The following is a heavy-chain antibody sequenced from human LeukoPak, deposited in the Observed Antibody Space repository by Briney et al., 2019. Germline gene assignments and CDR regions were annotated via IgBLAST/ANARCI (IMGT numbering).Heavy chain of an antibody. CDR2: ICYSGST. CDR1: GGSISTYC. V-gene: IGHV4-59*01. J-gene: IGHJ4*02. Sequence: GTLTLSCTASGGSISTYCLNWIRQPPGKGLEWVGYICYSGSTNYNPSFKNRVTISVGTSKKQFFLKLTNGTAADTTVVYFVRGGWSPDGWGQGTLVTVSS. D-gene: IGHD3-16*01. CDR3: VRGGWSPDG.